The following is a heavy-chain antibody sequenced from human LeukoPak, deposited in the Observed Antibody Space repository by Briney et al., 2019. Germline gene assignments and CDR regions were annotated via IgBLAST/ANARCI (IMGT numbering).Heavy chain of an antibody. J-gene: IGHJ6*02. CDR3: AKWLLFNRYYYGIDV. Sequence: SETLSLTCIVSGGSISSSNNYWGWIRQPPGKGLEWIGSIYYTGSTYYNPSLKDRVTISVDTSKNQFSLRLSSVNPADTAVYYCAKWLLFNRYYYGIDVWGRGTTVTVSS. CDR1: GGSISSSNNY. V-gene: IGHV4-39*01. CDR2: IYYTGST. D-gene: IGHD5-24*01.